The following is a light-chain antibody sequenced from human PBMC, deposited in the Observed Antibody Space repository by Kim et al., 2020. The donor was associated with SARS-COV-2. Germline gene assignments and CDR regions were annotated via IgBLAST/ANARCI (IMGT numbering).Light chain of an antibody. V-gene: IGKV3-15*01. J-gene: IGKJ1*01. CDR3: QQYNDWRT. Sequence: SVSPWERATLSCRARQNIRDNLAWYQQKPGQAPRLLIYDASTRATDIPARFSGSGSGTEFTLTISSLQSEDCALYYCQQYNDWRTFGQGTKVDIK. CDR2: DAS. CDR1: QNIRDN.